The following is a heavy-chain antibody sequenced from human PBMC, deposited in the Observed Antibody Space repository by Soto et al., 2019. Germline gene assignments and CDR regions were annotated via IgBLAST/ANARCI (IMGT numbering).Heavy chain of an antibody. CDR2: IYYSGST. D-gene: IGHD3-10*01. CDR3: ARQFSGNSDAFDI. J-gene: IGHJ3*02. Sequence: QVQLQESGPGLVKPSQTLSLTCTVSGGSISSGGYYWSWIRQHPGKGLEWIGYIYYSGSTYYNPSLKRRVTISVDTSKNQFSLKLSSVTAADTAVYYCARQFSGNSDAFDIWGQGTMVTVSS. V-gene: IGHV4-31*03. CDR1: GGSISSGGYY.